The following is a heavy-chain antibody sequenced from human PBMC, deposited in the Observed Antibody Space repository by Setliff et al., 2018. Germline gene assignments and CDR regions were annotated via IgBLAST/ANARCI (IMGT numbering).Heavy chain of an antibody. J-gene: IGHJ4*02. Sequence: PSETLSLTCTVSGGSISSGDYYWSWIRQPPGKGLEWIGYIYSSGSTYYNPSLKSRVTMSIDTSKNQFSLKLNSVTATDTAVYYCARDLGHGGDSDYWGQGILVTVSS. V-gene: IGHV4-30-4*08. CDR1: GGSISSGDYY. D-gene: IGHD2-21*02. CDR2: IYSSGST. CDR3: ARDLGHGGDSDY.